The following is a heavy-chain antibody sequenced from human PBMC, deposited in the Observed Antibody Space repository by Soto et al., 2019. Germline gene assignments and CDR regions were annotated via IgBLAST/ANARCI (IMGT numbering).Heavy chain of an antibody. J-gene: IGHJ4*02. CDR1: GGSISSGGYY. D-gene: IGHD3-3*01. CDR2: IYYSGST. V-gene: IGHV4-31*03. CDR3: ARAYYDFWSGYPTPHFDY. Sequence: SETLSLTCTVSGGSISSGGYYWSWIRQHPGKGLEWIGYIYYSGSTNYNPSLKSRVTISVDTSKNQFSLKLSSVTAADTAVYYCARAYYDFWSGYPTPHFDYWGQGTLVTVSS.